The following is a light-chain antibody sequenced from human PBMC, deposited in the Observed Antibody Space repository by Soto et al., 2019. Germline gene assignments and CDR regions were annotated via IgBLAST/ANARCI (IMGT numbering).Light chain of an antibody. V-gene: IGKV3-15*01. CDR2: GAS. J-gene: IGKJ1*01. CDR1: QSVSSN. Sequence: EIVMTQSPATLSVSPGERATLSCRASQSVSSNLDWYQQKPGQAPRLLIYGASTRATGIPARFSGSGSGTEFTLTISSLQSEDFAVYDWPQYNNWPPRGTFGQGTKVEIK. CDR3: PQYNNWPPRGT.